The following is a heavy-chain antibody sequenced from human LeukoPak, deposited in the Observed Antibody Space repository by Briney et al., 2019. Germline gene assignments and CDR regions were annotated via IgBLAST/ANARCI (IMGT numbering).Heavy chain of an antibody. CDR1: GGSISSYY. J-gene: IGHJ4*02. Sequence: SETLSLTCTVSGGSISSYYWSWIRQPPGKGLEWIGYIYYSGSTNYNPSLKSRVTISVDTSKNQFSLKLSSVTAADTAVYYCASLGHCSGGSCYSAPADYWGQGTLVTVSS. CDR2: IYYSGST. D-gene: IGHD2-15*01. CDR3: ASLGHCSGGSCYSAPADY. V-gene: IGHV4-59*01.